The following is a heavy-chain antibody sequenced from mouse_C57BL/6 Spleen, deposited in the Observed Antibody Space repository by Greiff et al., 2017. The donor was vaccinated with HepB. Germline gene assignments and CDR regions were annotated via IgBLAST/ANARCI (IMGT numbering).Heavy chain of an antibody. CDR3: ARSLITTVVATGYFDV. CDR1: GYTFTSYW. J-gene: IGHJ1*03. CDR2: INPSSGYT. Sequence: VHLVESGAELAKPGASVKLSCKASGYTFTSYWMHWVKQRPGQGLEWIGYINPSSGYTKYNQKFKDKATLTADKSSSTAYMQLSSLTYEDSAVYYCARSLITTVVATGYFDVWGTGTTVTVSS. D-gene: IGHD1-1*01. V-gene: IGHV1-7*01.